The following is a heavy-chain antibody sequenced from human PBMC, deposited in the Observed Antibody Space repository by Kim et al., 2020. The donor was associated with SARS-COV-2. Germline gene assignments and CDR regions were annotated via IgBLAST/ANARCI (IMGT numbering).Heavy chain of an antibody. V-gene: IGHV1-46*01. D-gene: IGHD6-13*01. J-gene: IGHJ5*02. CDR1: GYTFTSYY. Sequence: SVKVSCKASGYTFTSYYMHWVRQAPGQGLEWMGIINPSGGSTSYAQKFQGRVTMTRDTSTSTVYMELSSLRSEDTAVYYCARELGIAAAGRGWFDPWGQGTLVTVSS. CDR2: INPSGGST. CDR3: ARELGIAAAGRGWFDP.